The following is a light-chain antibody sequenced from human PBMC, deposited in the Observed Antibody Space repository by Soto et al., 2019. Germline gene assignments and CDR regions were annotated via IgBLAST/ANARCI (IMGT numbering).Light chain of an antibody. CDR2: AAS. J-gene: IGKJ1*01. CDR1: QDVSGY. CDR3: QQYSSHAP. V-gene: IGKV1-8*01. Sequence: AIRMTQSPSSRSASTGDRVTITCRASQDVSGYVAWYQQKPGKPPRLLIYAASTLQTGVPSRFSGSGSGTDFTLTNTCLQSEDYATYYCQQYSSHAPFGQGTKVDIK.